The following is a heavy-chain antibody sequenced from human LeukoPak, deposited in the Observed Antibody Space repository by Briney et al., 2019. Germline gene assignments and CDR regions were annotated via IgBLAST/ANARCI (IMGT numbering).Heavy chain of an antibody. Sequence: GGSLRLSCEVSGFTLDNYWMSWVRRAPGKGPEWVANINQDGSEKNYLDSVKGRFTISRDNAKNSVYLQMNSLRVEDTAVYVCTRDGSGWSDSWGQGTLVTVSS. CDR3: TRDGSGWSDS. CDR2: INQDGSEK. J-gene: IGHJ5*01. V-gene: IGHV3-7*01. CDR1: GFTLDNYW. D-gene: IGHD6-19*01.